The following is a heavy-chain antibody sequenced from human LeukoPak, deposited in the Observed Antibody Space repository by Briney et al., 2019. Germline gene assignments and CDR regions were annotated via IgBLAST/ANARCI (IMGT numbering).Heavy chain of an antibody. Sequence: SETLSLTCTVSGGSISSYYWSWIRQPPGKGLEWIGYIYYSGSTNHNPSLKSRVTISVNTSKNQFSLKLSSVTAADTAVYYCARGGGAAADYSYYYMDVWGKGTTVTVSS. D-gene: IGHD6-13*01. CDR2: IYYSGST. CDR3: ARGGGAAADYSYYYMDV. V-gene: IGHV4-59*01. J-gene: IGHJ6*03. CDR1: GGSISSYY.